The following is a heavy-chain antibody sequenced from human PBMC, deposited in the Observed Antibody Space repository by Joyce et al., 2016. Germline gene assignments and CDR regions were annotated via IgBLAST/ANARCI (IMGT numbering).Heavy chain of an antibody. CDR1: GFTFCSYS. J-gene: IGHJ4*02. V-gene: IGHV3-21*01. D-gene: IGHD2-8*01. CDR2: CSSSSSYI. Sequence: EVQLVESGGGLVKPGGCLRLSGAASGFTFCSYSMSWVRQVPGKGLELISSCSSSSSYIKYTDSVKGRFTIARDNAKNSLYLQMNSLRVEDTAVYYCARSSYTNGIFDYWGQGTLVTVSS. CDR3: ARSSYTNGIFDY.